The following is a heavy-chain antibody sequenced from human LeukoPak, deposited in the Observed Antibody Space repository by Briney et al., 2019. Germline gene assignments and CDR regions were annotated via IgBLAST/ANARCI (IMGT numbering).Heavy chain of an antibody. Sequence: ASVKVSCKASGYTFTGNYMHWVRQAPGQGLEWMGWINPNSGGTNYAQKFQGRVTMTRDTSISTAYMELSRLRSDDTAVYYCARGVSSGYYYDEFDYWGQGTLVTVSS. J-gene: IGHJ4*02. CDR2: INPNSGGT. D-gene: IGHD3-22*01. CDR1: GYTFTGNY. CDR3: ARGVSSGYYYDEFDY. V-gene: IGHV1-2*02.